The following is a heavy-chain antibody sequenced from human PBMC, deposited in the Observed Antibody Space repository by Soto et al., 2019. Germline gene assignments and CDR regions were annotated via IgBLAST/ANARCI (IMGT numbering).Heavy chain of an antibody. V-gene: IGHV1-69*13. CDR3: AREGRSYYDILNWFDP. CDR2: IIPIFGTA. CDR1: GGTFSSYA. D-gene: IGHD3-22*01. J-gene: IGHJ5*02. Sequence: GASVKVSCKAYGGTFSSYAISSVRQAPGQGLEWMGGIIPIFGTANYAQKFQGRVTITADESTSTAYMELSSLRSEDTAVYYCAREGRSYYDILNWFDPWGQGTLVTVSS.